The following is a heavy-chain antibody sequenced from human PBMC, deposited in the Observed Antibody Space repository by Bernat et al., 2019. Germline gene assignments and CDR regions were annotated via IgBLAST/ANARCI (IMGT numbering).Heavy chain of an antibody. V-gene: IGHV3-23*01. J-gene: IGHJ3*02. D-gene: IGHD6-19*01. CDR1: GFTFSSYA. Sequence: EVQLLESGGGLVQPGGSLRLSCAASGFTFSSYAMSWVRQAPGKGLEWVSAMSVSGGSTYYADSVKGRFTISRDNSKNTLYLQMNSLRAEDMAVYYCAKDLRVAVAADDHDAFDIWGQGTMVTVSS. CDR2: MSVSGGST. CDR3: AKDLRVAVAADDHDAFDI.